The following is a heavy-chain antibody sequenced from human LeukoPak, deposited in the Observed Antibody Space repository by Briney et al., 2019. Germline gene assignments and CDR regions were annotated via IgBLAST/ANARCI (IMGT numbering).Heavy chain of an antibody. CDR2: ISSSSSYI. J-gene: IGHJ4*02. CDR1: GFTFSSYS. D-gene: IGHD4-11*01. Sequence: GGSLRLSCAASGFTFSSYSMNWVRQAPGKGLEWVSSISSSSSYIYYADSVKGRFTISRDNAKNSLYPQMNSLRAEDTAVYYCARSTVTTGLAFDYWGQGTLVTVSS. CDR3: ARSTVTTGLAFDY. V-gene: IGHV3-21*01.